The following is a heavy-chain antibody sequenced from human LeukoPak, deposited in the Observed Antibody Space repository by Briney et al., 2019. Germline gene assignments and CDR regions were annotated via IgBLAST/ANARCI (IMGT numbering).Heavy chain of an antibody. CDR3: ARGRTHGVVPAAMGYYYYYMDV. D-gene: IGHD2-2*01. V-gene: IGHV4-30-2*01. CDR2: IYHSGST. CDR1: GGSISSGGYY. Sequence: PSQTLSLTCTVSGGSISSGGYYWSWIRQPPGKGLEWIGYIYHSGSTYYNPSLKSRVTISVDRSKNQFSLKLSSVTAADTAVYYCARGRTHGVVPAAMGYYYYYMDVWGKGTTVTVSS. J-gene: IGHJ6*03.